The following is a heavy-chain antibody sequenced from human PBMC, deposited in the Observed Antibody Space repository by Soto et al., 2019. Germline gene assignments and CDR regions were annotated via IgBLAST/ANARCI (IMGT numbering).Heavy chain of an antibody. CDR2: INPHGGST. Sequence: ASVKVSCKAPGDTFTSYYLNWVRQAPGQGLEWMGVINPHGGSTKYAQKFQGRITMTRDTSRSTVYMELSSLRSDDTAIYYCARSSGGNFGIIIEGSNWCDPWGQGTLVTVSS. CDR3: ARSSGGNFGIIIEGSNWCDP. D-gene: IGHD3-3*01. V-gene: IGHV1-46*01. CDR1: GDTFTSYY. J-gene: IGHJ5*02.